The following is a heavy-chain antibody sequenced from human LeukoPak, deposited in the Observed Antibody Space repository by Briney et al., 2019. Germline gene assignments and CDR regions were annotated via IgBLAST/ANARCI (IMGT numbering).Heavy chain of an antibody. CDR1: GFTFSSYS. D-gene: IGHD6-13*01. V-gene: IGHV3-48*02. J-gene: IGHJ4*02. CDR2: ISSSSSTI. Sequence: GGSLRLSCAASGFTFSSYSMNWVRQAPGKGLEWVSYISSSSSTIYYADSVKGRFTISRDNAKNSLYLQMNSLRDEDTAVYYCARGRTYSSSWPFDYWGQGTLVTVSS. CDR3: ARGRTYSSSWPFDY.